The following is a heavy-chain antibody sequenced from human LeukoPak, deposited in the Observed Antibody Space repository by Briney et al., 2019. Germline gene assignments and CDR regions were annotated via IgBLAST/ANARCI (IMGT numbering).Heavy chain of an antibody. CDR2: INPSGGST. CDR1: GNTLTELS. D-gene: IGHD5-12*01. Sequence: ASVKVSCKVSGNTLTELSMHWVRQAPGQGLEWMGIINPSGGSTSYAQKFQGRVTMTRDTSTSTVYMELSSLRSEDTAVYYCARDGRYSGYDFGLGNWFDPWGQGTLVTVSS. CDR3: ARDGRYSGYDFGLGNWFDP. V-gene: IGHV1-46*01. J-gene: IGHJ5*02.